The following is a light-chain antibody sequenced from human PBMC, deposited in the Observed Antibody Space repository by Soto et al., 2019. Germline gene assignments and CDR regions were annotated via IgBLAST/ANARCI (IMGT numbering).Light chain of an antibody. Sequence: QSVLTQPPSASGSPGQSVTISCAGTYSDIGDYNYVSWYQQHPGKVPKLIISEGSKRPSGVPDRFSGSKSGYTASLTVSDLQPADEAVYYCSSYSGTNSNVIFGGGTKRPS. V-gene: IGLV2-8*01. J-gene: IGLJ2*01. CDR3: SSYSGTNSNVI. CDR1: YSDIGDYNY. CDR2: EGS.